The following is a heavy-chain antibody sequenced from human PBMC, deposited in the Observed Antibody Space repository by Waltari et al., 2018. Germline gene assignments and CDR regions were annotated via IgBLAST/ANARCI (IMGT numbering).Heavy chain of an antibody. V-gene: IGHV3-23*01. J-gene: IGHJ3*02. CDR3: ANRRDPTTGSGAFDI. D-gene: IGHD1-26*01. Sequence: EVQLLESGGGLVQPGGSLRLSCAASALTLTTYAVSWVRQAPGKGLEWVAAIAADSTFYADSLKGRFSISRDNSKNTLYFQMNNLRAEDTAVYYCANRRDPTTGSGAFDIWGQGTAVTVSS. CDR1: ALTLTTYA. CDR2: IAADST.